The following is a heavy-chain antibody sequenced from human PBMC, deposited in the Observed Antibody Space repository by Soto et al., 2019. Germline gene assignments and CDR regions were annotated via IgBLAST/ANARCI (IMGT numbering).Heavy chain of an antibody. CDR3: AGGVRSSGVDV. J-gene: IGHJ6*02. CDR1: RGSFNAYS. Sequence: PSETLSLTCAVHRGSFNAYSCTWIRQPPGNGLEWIGETDHSGSTTSNPSPKRRITTPVDTPKNQISLNVSPMTAPDTAVYYCAGGVRSSGVDVWGQGGAVTVS. CDR2: TDHSGST. V-gene: IGHV4-34*01.